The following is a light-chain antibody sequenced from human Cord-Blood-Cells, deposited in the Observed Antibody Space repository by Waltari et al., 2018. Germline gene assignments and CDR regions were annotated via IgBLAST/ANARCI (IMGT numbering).Light chain of an antibody. CDR2: LCS. CDR1: QSLLHSNGYNY. V-gene: IGKV2-28*01. Sequence: DIVMTQSPLSLPVTPGETASISCRSSQSLLHSNGYNYLDWYLQKPGQSPQLLIYLCSNRASGVPDRFSGSGSGTDFTLKISRVEAEDVGVYYCMQALQTPYSFGQGTKLEIK. J-gene: IGKJ2*03. CDR3: MQALQTPYS.